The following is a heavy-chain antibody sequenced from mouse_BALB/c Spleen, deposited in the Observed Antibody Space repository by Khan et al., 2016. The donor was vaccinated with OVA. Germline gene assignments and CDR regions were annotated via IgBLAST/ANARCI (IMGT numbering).Heavy chain of an antibody. Sequence: VQLKESGPGLVNPSQSLSLTCTVTGYSITSDYAWNWIRQFPGNKLEWMGYISYSGRTSYNPSLKSRISITRDTSKNQVFLQLNSVTTEDTASYFWARAVTIPTVVATDFDYWGQGTTLTVSS. CDR3: ARAVTIPTVVATDFDY. D-gene: IGHD1-1*01. CDR1: GYSITSDYA. J-gene: IGHJ2*01. V-gene: IGHV3-2*02. CDR2: ISYSGRT.